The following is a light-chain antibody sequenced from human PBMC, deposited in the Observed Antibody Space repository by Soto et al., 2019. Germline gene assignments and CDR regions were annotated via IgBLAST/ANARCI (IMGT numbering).Light chain of an antibody. CDR1: PSVSNS. CDR3: QQRNQWPPVT. V-gene: IGKV3-11*01. Sequence: ESVLTHSPATLSLSPGDRATLSCRASPSVSNSLAWYQHKPGQAPRLLIYDASNRATGVPTRFSGSGSGTDFTLTISSLGPEDFAVYYCQQRNQWPPVTFGGGTRVEIK. CDR2: DAS. J-gene: IGKJ4*01.